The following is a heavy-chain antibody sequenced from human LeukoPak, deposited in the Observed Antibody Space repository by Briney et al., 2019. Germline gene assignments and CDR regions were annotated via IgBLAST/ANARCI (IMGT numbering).Heavy chain of an antibody. D-gene: IGHD3-9*01. J-gene: IGHJ4*02. CDR3: AKWGDYDILTGYYVSDF. Sequence: PGGSLRLSCAASGFIFRNYAMSWVRQAPGKGLEGVSAINGSGDSTYYADSVKGRFTISRDNSKNTLYVEMNTLRADDTAVYYCAKWGDYDILTGYYVSDFWGQGTLVTVSS. CDR1: GFIFRNYA. CDR2: INGSGDST. V-gene: IGHV3-23*01.